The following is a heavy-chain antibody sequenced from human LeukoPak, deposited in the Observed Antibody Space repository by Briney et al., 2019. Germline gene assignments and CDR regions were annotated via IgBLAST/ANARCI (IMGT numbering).Heavy chain of an antibody. J-gene: IGHJ3*02. CDR1: GFTFSSYS. Sequence: PGGSLRLSCAASGFTFSSYSMNWVRQAPGKGLEWVSYISSSSSTIYYADSVKGRFTISRDNAKSSLYLQMSSLRAEDTAVYYCATRVYVPYAFDIWGQGTMVTVSS. CDR2: ISSSSSTI. D-gene: IGHD3-16*01. V-gene: IGHV3-48*01. CDR3: ATRVYVPYAFDI.